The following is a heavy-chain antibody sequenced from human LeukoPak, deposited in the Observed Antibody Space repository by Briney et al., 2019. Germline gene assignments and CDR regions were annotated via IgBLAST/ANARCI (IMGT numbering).Heavy chain of an antibody. CDR2: ISTYNGNT. CDR3: ARGPYCSGDTCYSQYFDY. CDR1: GYTFNSYR. D-gene: IGHD2-15*01. Sequence: GASVKVSCKASGYTFNSYRISWVRQAPGQGLEWMGWISTYNGNTNYAQKIQGRVTMTTDTSTSTAYMELRSLRSDDTAVYYCARGPYCSGDTCYSQYFDYWGQGTLVTVSS. V-gene: IGHV1-18*01. J-gene: IGHJ4*02.